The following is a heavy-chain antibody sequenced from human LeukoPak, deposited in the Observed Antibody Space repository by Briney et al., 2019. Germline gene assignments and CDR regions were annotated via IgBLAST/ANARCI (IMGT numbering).Heavy chain of an antibody. D-gene: IGHD3-3*01. V-gene: IGHV3-23*01. CDR1: GFTFSSYD. CDR3: ARRYDFWDY. CDR2: ISVGGGST. J-gene: IGHJ4*02. Sequence: GESLKISCAASGFTFSSYDMTWVRQAPGKGLEWVSVISVGGGSTAYANSVKGRFTISRDDSKNTLHLQMDSLRADDTAVYYCARRYDFWDYWGQGTLVTVSS.